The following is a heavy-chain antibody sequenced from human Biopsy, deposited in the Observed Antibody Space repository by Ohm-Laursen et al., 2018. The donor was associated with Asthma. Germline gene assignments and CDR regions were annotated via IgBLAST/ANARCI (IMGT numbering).Heavy chain of an antibody. V-gene: IGHV3-30-3*01. D-gene: IGHD5-18*01. CDR1: GFTFRSYA. J-gene: IGHJ3*02. CDR3: AKGMDTFDI. CDR2: GGSYYDGGLK. Sequence: SLRLSCAASGFTFRSYAMHWVRQAPGKGLEWVAVGGSYYDGGLKYYADSVNGRFTVSRDNSKNTLFLHMNSLRADDTAVYYCAKGMDTFDIWGQGTLVTVSS.